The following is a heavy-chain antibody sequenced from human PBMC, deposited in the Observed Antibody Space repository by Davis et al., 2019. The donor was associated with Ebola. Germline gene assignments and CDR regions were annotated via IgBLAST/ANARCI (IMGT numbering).Heavy chain of an antibody. J-gene: IGHJ5*02. Sequence: GSLRLSCTVSGSSITSGYYWGWIRQPPGKGLEWIGSIYHSGNSYYNPSLKSRVTMSVDTSKNQFSLKLRSVTAADTAVYYCARGGAVAGPWGQGTLVTVSS. D-gene: IGHD6-19*01. V-gene: IGHV4-38-2*02. CDR2: IYHSGNS. CDR1: GSSITSGYY. CDR3: ARGGAVAGP.